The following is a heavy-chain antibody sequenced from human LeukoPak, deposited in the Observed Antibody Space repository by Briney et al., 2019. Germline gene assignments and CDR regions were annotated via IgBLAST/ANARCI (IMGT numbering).Heavy chain of an antibody. D-gene: IGHD2-15*01. CDR2: IIPILNVP. CDR3: ARDRPRARYFDY. J-gene: IGHJ4*02. V-gene: IGHV1-69*04. Sequence: SVKVSCKASGGTFSDYSMSWVRQAPGQGLEWMGRIIPILNVPNYAQKFEGRVTITADKSTSTAYMELSSLKSQDTAVYFCARDRPRARYFDYWGQGTLVTVSS. CDR1: GGTFSDYS.